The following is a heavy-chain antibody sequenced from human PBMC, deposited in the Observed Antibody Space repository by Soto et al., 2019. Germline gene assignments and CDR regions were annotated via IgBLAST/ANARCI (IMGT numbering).Heavy chain of an antibody. V-gene: IGHV1-46*01. J-gene: IGHJ4*02. Sequence: QVQLVQSGAEVKKPGASVKLSCKASTYTFTTYSFHWVRQAPGQGLEWMGIVSPSGGSTRYAQKFQGRVTMTADTSMGTVYMEVRSLISEDTAVYYCARARGVPHYFDTWGQGTLVTVSS. CDR3: ARARGVPHYFDT. D-gene: IGHD3-10*01. CDR2: VSPSGGST. CDR1: TYTFTTYS.